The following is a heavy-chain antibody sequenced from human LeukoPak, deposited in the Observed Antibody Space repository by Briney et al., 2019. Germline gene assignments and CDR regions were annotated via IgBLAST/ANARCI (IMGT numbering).Heavy chain of an antibody. CDR2: ISHSGST. CDR3: ARGANYYDSSGYSATFDY. J-gene: IGHJ4*02. D-gene: IGHD3-22*01. CDR1: GGSFSGYY. Sequence: SETLSLTCAVYGGSFSGYYWSWIRQPPGKGLEWIGEISHSGSTNYNPSLKSRVTISVDTSKNQFSLKLSSVTAADTAVYYCARGANYYDSSGYSATFDYWGQGTLVTVSS. V-gene: IGHV4-34*01.